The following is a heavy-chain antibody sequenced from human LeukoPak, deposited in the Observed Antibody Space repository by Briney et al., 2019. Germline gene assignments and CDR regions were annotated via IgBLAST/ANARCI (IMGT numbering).Heavy chain of an antibody. Sequence: GASVKVSCKASGYTFTGYHIHWVRQAPGQGLEWMGWINPNSGGTNYAQRFQGRVTMTRGTSISTAYLELSRLRSDDTAVYYCARDHRPYDFWSGYYTAEPDYFDYWGQGTLVTVSS. D-gene: IGHD3-3*01. J-gene: IGHJ4*02. V-gene: IGHV1-2*02. CDR2: INPNSGGT. CDR3: ARDHRPYDFWSGYYTAEPDYFDY. CDR1: GYTFTGYH.